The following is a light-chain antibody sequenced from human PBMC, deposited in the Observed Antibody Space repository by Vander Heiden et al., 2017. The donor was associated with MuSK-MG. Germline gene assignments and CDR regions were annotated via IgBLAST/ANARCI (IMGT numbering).Light chain of an antibody. Sequence: DMKMTQSPSSLSASVGDRVTFTCRASQGISHLLAWYQQKPGRVPNLLIFDASTLQSGVPSRFSGSGSGTDFTLTISGLQPEDVATYYCQNGYSPLEVTFGAGTKVEIK. V-gene: IGKV1-27*01. CDR1: QGISHL. CDR3: QNGYSPLEVT. J-gene: IGKJ4*01. CDR2: DAS.